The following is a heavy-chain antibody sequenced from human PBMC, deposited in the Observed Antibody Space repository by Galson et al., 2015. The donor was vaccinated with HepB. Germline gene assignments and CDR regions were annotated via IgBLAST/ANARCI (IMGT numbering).Heavy chain of an antibody. CDR3: TRDFAEMATDY. CDR2: ISRSSIVI. D-gene: IGHD5-24*01. J-gene: IGHJ4*02. V-gene: IGHV3-48*02. Sequence: SLRLSCAVSGFTFSDYRMNWVRQAPGKGLGWISYISRSSIVIYYADFVKGRFTISRDNAKNLLYLQMNSLTDEDTAVYYCTRDFAEMATDYWGQGTMVTVSS. CDR1: GFTFSDYR.